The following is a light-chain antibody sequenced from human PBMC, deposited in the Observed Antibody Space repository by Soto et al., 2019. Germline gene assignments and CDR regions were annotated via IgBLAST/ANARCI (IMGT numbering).Light chain of an antibody. V-gene: IGKV1-39*01. CDR2: AAS. Sequence: DIPMTQSPSSLSASVGDRVTITCRASQSINTYLNWYQQKPGKAPKLLIYAASSLQSGVPSRFSGSGSGTDFTLTISSLQPEDFATYYCQQSHSTPRTFGQGTKVEI. CDR1: QSINTY. J-gene: IGKJ1*01. CDR3: QQSHSTPRT.